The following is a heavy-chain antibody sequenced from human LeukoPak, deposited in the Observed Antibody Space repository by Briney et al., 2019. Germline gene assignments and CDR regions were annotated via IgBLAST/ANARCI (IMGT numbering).Heavy chain of an antibody. J-gene: IGHJ2*01. CDR3: ASMGTIPDWYFDL. CDR2: IYYSGST. V-gene: IGHV4-59*03. CDR1: GGSISSSY. D-gene: IGHD5-24*01. Sequence: PSETLSLTCTVSGGSISSSYWSWIRQPPGKGLEWIGYIYYSGSTTYNPSLKSRVTISVDTSKNQFSLKLSSVTAADTAVYYCASMGTIPDWYFDLWGRGTLVTVSS.